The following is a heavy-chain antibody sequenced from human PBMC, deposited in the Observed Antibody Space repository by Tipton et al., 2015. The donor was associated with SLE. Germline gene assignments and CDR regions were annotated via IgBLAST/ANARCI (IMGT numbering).Heavy chain of an antibody. J-gene: IGHJ4*02. CDR1: GGSIGSSIYF. CDR3: ARGLASPHD. Sequence: TLSLTCNVSGGSIGSSIYFWGWIRQPPGKGLEWIGSIYYTGITFYSPFFKSRVTISIDTSKNQFSLRLSSVTAADTAVYYCARGLASPHDWGQGTLVTVSS. D-gene: IGHD1-26*01. CDR2: IYYTGIT. V-gene: IGHV4-39*07.